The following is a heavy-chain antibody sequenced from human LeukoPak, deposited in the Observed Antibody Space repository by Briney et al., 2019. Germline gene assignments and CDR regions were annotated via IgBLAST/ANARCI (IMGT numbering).Heavy chain of an antibody. D-gene: IGHD6-19*01. V-gene: IGHV3-23*01. CDR1: GFTFSSYA. J-gene: IGHJ4*02. CDR3: ARIAVAGFFDY. CDR2: ISGTDSST. Sequence: GGSLRLSCAASGFTFSSYAMSWVRQAPGKGLEWVSGISGTDSSTYYADSVKGRFTISRDNSRNTLYLQMNSLIAEDTAVYYCARIAVAGFFDYWGQGTLVTVPS.